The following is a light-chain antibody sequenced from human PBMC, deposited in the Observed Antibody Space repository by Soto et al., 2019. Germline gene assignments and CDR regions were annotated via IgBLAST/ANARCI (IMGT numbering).Light chain of an antibody. CDR2: AAS. V-gene: IGKV1-39*01. Sequence: DIQMTQSPSSLSPSVGDRVTITCRASQSISSYVNWYQQKPWKAPKTLIYAASSLQSGVPSRVSGSGSGRDFTLTISRLQPEDFATYYCQQSYSTPTWTFGQGTKV. J-gene: IGKJ1*01. CDR3: QQSYSTPTWT. CDR1: QSISSY.